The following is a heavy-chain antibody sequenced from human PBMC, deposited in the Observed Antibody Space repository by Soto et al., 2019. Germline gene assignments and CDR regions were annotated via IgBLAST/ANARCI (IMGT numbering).Heavy chain of an antibody. CDR1: GFTFSSYS. J-gene: IGHJ4*01. CDR2: ISSSSSTI. V-gene: IGHV3-48*01. Sequence: LSCAASGFTFSSYSMNWVRQAPGKGLEWVSYISSSSSTIYYADSVKGRFTISRDNAKNSLYLQMNSLRAEDTAVYYCARGTYYYDSSGYYAYWGQGTLVTVSS. D-gene: IGHD3-22*01. CDR3: ARGTYYYDSSGYYAY.